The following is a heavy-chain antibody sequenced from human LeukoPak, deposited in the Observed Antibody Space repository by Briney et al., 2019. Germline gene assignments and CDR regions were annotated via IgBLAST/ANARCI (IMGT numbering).Heavy chain of an antibody. CDR2: ISGSGSST. D-gene: IGHD5-18*01. CDR1: GFTFSSYA. V-gene: IGHV3-23*01. CDR3: ANHSDTAMVYAY. Sequence: GGSLRVSCAASGFTFSSYAMSWVRQAPGKGLEWVSGISGSGSSTYYADSVKGRFTISRDNSKNTLNLQMNSLRAEDTAVYYCANHSDTAMVYAYWGQGTLVTVSS. J-gene: IGHJ4*02.